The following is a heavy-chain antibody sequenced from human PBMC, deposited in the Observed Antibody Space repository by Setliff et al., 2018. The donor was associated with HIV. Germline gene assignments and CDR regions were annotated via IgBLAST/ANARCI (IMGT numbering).Heavy chain of an antibody. V-gene: IGHV4-39*06. J-gene: IGHJ4*02. CDR1: GGSFIGSSFQ. CDR2: IAYSGTTMYT. Sequence: TLSLTCTVSGGSFIGSSFQSTWIRQTPGKGLEWIADIAYSGTTMYTNYNPSLESRVIISEDTSRDQFLLKLTSVTADDTGIYYCARGPPFAYWGQGLLGTVSS. CDR3: ARGPPFAY.